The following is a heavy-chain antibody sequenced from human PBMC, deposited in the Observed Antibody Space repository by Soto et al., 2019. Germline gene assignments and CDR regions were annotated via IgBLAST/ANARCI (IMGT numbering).Heavy chain of an antibody. V-gene: IGHV5-51*01. Sequence: GESLKISCKGSGYIFRNFWIGWVRQMPGKGLEWMGIVYPGTSQTTYSPSFQGQVTVSADKSTSTVYLQWSSLKASDTAMYYCARQDPGMEMVLGAFHIWGQGTLVTVSS. J-gene: IGHJ3*02. D-gene: IGHD2-8*01. CDR1: GYIFRNFW. CDR2: VYPGTSQT. CDR3: ARQDPGMEMVLGAFHI.